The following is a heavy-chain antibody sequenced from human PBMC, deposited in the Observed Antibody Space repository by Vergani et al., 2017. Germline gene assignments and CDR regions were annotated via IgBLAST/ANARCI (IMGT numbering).Heavy chain of an antibody. Sequence: EVQLVESGGGLVQPGGSLRLSCAASGFTFSSYWMSWVRQAPGKGLEWVANIKQDGSEKYYLDSVKGRFTISRDNAKNSLYLQMNSLRAEDTAVYYCAKSLGFYRRDGYNSGGPDYWGQGTLVTVSS. J-gene: IGHJ4*02. CDR3: AKSLGFYRRDGYNSGGPDY. CDR1: GFTFSSYW. CDR2: IKQDGSEK. V-gene: IGHV3-7*01. D-gene: IGHD5-24*01.